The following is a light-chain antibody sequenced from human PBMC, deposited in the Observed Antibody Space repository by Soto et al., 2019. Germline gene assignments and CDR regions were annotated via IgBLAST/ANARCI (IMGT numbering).Light chain of an antibody. CDR1: QGIRHF. J-gene: IGKJ3*01. V-gene: IGKV1-27*01. Sequence: DIQMTQYPTSLSASVGDRVTITCRASQGIRHFVAWYQQKTGKAPKLLIYAASTLQSGVPSRFSGSGSGTDVTLTIDALQPEDVATYSCQKYSSVPVFGPGTKVEIK. CDR3: QKYSSVPV. CDR2: AAS.